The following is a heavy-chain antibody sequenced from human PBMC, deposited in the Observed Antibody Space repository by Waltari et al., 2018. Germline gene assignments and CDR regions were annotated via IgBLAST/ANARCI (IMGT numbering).Heavy chain of an antibody. CDR3: ARGNGGYSD. CDR1: GGSFSGYY. D-gene: IGHD1-26*01. CDR2: GDHGGSA. V-gene: IGHV4-34*02. Sequence: QVQLQQWGAGLLKPSETLSLTCGVSGGSFSGYYWGWIRRPPGKGLEWIGEGDHGGSATYPPSLKSRVTMSVDTSSNQFSLKMISVTAADTAVYYCARGNGGYSDWGPGALVAVSS. J-gene: IGHJ4*02.